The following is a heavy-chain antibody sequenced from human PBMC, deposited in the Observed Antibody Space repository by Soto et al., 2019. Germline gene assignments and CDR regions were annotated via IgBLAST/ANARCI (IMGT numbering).Heavy chain of an antibody. Sequence: EVQLGESGGGVVQPGGSLRLSCAASGCTFSDHYMDWVRQAPGKGLEWVGRIRNKANSYTTEYAASVKGRFTISRDDSETSLYLQMNSLKTEDKGVYYCTRLGLLLWGGYRTIDYWGQGTLVTVYS. CDR2: IRNKANSYTT. CDR3: TRLGLLLWGGYRTIDY. V-gene: IGHV3-72*01. J-gene: IGHJ4*02. CDR1: GCTFSDHY. D-gene: IGHD3-16*02.